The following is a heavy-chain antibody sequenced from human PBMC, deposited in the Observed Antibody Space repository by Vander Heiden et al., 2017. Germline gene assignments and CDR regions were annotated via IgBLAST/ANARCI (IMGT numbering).Heavy chain of an antibody. D-gene: IGHD1-26*01. CDR1: GFSFTSYA. CDR3: AKDQGVVGLTPLDY. CDR2: VSYDATEK. V-gene: IGHV3-30*18. Sequence: QVQLVESGGGVVQPGKSLRLSCAASGFSFTSYAIHWVRQAPGRGLEWVAVVSYDATEKYYAESVKARFTISKDNSKNTVYLQMNSLRPDDTAIYFCAKDQGVVGLTPLDYWGQGTLVTVSS. J-gene: IGHJ4*02.